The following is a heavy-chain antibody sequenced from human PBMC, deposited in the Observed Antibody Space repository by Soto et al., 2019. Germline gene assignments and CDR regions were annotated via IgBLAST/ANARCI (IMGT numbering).Heavy chain of an antibody. V-gene: IGHV4-39*01. CDR2: IYYSGST. CDR3: ARQDYYYGMDV. CDR1: GGSISSSSYY. J-gene: IGHJ6*02. Sequence: SETLSLTCTVSGGSISSSSYYWGWIRQPPGKGLEWIGSIYYSGSTYYNPSLKSRVTISVDTSKNQFSLKLSSVTAADTAEYYCARQDYYYGMDVWGQGTTVTVS.